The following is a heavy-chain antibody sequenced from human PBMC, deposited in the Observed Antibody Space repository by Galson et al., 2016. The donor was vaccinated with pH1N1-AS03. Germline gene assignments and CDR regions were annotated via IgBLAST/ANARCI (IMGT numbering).Heavy chain of an antibody. V-gene: IGHV2-5*02. Sequence: PALVKPTQTLTLTCTFSGFSLSTSGVGVGWIRQPPGKALEWLALTYWDDDKRYSPSLKSRLTITKDTSKNQVVLTMTNMDPVDTATYYCAHGPYWFDPWGQGTLVTVSS. J-gene: IGHJ5*02. CDR2: TYWDDDK. CDR1: GFSLSTSGVG. CDR3: AHGPYWFDP.